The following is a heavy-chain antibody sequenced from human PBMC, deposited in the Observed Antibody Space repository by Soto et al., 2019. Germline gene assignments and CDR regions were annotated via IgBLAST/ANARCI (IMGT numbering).Heavy chain of an antibody. CDR2: LTSSGGNT. D-gene: IGHD2-21*02. V-gene: IGHV3-23*01. CDR3: AKLSGDSWGYFDY. J-gene: IGHJ4*02. Sequence: LRLSCAASGFTFSSYAMSWVRQAPGKGLKWVSALTSSGGNTYYADSVKGRFTISRDNSKNTLYLQMNSLGAEYTAVYYCAKLSGDSWGYFDYWGQGTLVTVSS. CDR1: GFTFSSYA.